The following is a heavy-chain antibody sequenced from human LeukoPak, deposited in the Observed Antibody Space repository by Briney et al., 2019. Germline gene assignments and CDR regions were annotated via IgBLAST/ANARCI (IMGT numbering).Heavy chain of an antibody. Sequence: SETLSLTCTVSGGSISSYYWSWIRQPPGKGLEWIGYIYYSGSTNYNPSLKSRVTISVDTSKNQFSLKLSSVTAADTAVYYCARLAGSGSYPSYYYYYYGMDVWGQGTTVTLSS. CDR1: GGSISSYY. J-gene: IGHJ6*02. V-gene: IGHV4-59*08. D-gene: IGHD3-10*01. CDR2: IYYSGST. CDR3: ARLAGSGSYPSYYYYYYGMDV.